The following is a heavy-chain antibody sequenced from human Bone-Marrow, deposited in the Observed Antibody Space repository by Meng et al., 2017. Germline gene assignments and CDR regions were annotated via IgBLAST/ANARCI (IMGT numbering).Heavy chain of an antibody. Sequence: EGQLVESGGGLVQPGGSLRLSCAASGFTFSSYWMHWVRQAPGKGLVWVSRINTVGSTTTYADSVKGRFTISRDNAKNTLYLQMNSLTAEDTAVYYCAREGSVTTDYWGQGTLVTVS. J-gene: IGHJ4*02. CDR2: INTVGSTT. CDR1: GFTFSSYW. CDR3: AREGSVTTDY. V-gene: IGHV3-74*01. D-gene: IGHD4-17*01.